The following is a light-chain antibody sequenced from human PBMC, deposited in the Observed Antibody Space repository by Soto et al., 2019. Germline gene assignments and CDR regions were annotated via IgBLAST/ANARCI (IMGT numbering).Light chain of an antibody. CDR1: QSVSSH. V-gene: IGKV3-11*01. J-gene: IGKJ1*01. Sequence: EIVLTQSPATLSLSPGERATLSCRTSQSVSSHFAWYQQKPGQPPRLLISDASNRATGIPARFSGSGSGTDFTLTISSLEPEDFAVYYCQQRSNWPLTWTFGQGTKV. CDR2: DAS. CDR3: QQRSNWPLTWT.